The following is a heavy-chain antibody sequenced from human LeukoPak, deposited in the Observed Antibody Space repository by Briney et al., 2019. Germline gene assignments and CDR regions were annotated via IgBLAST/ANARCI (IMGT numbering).Heavy chain of an antibody. CDR1: GFTVSSNY. D-gene: IGHD2-15*01. V-gene: IGHV3-53*01. CDR3: AREAATYYFDY. Sequence: GGSLRLSCAATGFTVSSNYMSWVRQAPGKGLEWVSVIYSGGSTYYADSVKGRFTISRDNSKNTLYLQMNSLRAEDTAVYYCAREAATYYFDYWGQGTLVTVSS. CDR2: IYSGGST. J-gene: IGHJ4*02.